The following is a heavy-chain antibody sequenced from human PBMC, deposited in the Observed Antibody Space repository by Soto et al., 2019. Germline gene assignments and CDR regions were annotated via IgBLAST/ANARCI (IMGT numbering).Heavy chain of an antibody. Sequence: QVQLQESGPGLVKPSGTLSLTCAVSGGSISSSNWWSWVRQPPGKGLEWIGEIYHSGSTNYNPSLKSRVTISVDKSKTQFSLKLSSVTAADTAVYYCARAVESGSYTGYYYYYYGMDVWGQGTTVTVSS. CDR3: ARAVESGSYTGYYYYYYGMDV. J-gene: IGHJ6*02. D-gene: IGHD1-26*01. V-gene: IGHV4-4*02. CDR1: GGSISSSNW. CDR2: IYHSGST.